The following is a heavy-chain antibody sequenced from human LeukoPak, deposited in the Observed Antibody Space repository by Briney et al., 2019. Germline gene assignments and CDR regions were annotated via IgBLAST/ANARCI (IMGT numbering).Heavy chain of an antibody. V-gene: IGHV4-39*07. J-gene: IGHJ4*02. D-gene: IGHD3-10*01. CDR3: ASIWKGEYYYGSGSYYFRFDY. Sequence: SETLSLTCTVSGGSISSSSYYWGWIRQPPGKGLEWIGSIYYSGSTYYNPSLKSRVTISVDTSKNQFSLKLSSVTAADTAVYYCASIWKGEYYYGSGSYYFRFDYWGQGTLATVSS. CDR2: IYYSGST. CDR1: GGSISSSSYY.